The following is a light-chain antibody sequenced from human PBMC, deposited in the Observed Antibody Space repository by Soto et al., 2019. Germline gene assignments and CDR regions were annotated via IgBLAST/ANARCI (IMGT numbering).Light chain of an antibody. Sequence: DIQMTQYPSSLSASVGDRVTITCRASESIARHLNWYQQKPGKAPKLLIYAASSLQNGGTSRFRGGGSGTDFTLTISNLQPEDFATYFCQQSYSALSITFGQGTRLEIK. J-gene: IGKJ5*01. CDR3: QQSYSALSIT. CDR2: AAS. V-gene: IGKV1-39*01. CDR1: ESIARH.